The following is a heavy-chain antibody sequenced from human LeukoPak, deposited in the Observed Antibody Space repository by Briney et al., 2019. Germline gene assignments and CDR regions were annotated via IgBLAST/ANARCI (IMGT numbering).Heavy chain of an antibody. CDR3: ARDQYSSGWPYFGH. CDR1: GGTFSSYA. V-gene: IGHV1-69*13. D-gene: IGHD6-19*01. Sequence: ASVKVSCKASGGTFSSYAISWVRQAPGQGLEWMGGIIPIFGTADYAQKFQGRVTITADESTSTAYMELSSLRSEDTAVYYCARDQYSSGWPYFGHWGQGTLVTVSS. J-gene: IGHJ5*02. CDR2: IIPIFGTA.